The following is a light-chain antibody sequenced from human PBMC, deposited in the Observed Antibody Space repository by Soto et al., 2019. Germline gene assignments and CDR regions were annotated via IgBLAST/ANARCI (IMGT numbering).Light chain of an antibody. CDR1: ESVSHNY. Sequence: EIVLTQSPGTLSLSPGEGATLSCRASESVSHNYLAWYQQKPGQAPRLLIYGVSFRATGIPARFSGSGSGTDFSLTIGRLEPEDFAVYYCQHYSYSRYFSFGPGTKVEVK. CDR2: GVS. V-gene: IGKV3-20*01. J-gene: IGKJ3*01. CDR3: QHYSYSRYFS.